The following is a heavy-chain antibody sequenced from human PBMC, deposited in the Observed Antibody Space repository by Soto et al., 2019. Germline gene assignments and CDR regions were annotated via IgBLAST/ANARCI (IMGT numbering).Heavy chain of an antibody. V-gene: IGHV1-46*03. D-gene: IGHD4-17*01. CDR1: GYTFTSYY. CDR3: ALTVTTQIYYYYYMDV. Sequence: ASVKVSCKASGYTFTSYYMHWVRQAPGQGLEWMGIINPSGGSTSYAQKFQGRVTMTRDTSTSTVYMELSSLRSEDTAVYYCALTVTTQIYYYYYMDVWGKGTTVTVSS. CDR2: INPSGGST. J-gene: IGHJ6*03.